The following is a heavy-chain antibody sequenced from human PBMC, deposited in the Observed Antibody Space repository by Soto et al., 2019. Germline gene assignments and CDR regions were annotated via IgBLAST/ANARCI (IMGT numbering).Heavy chain of an antibody. V-gene: IGHV1-46*03. D-gene: IGHD4-17*01. CDR1: GYTFTSYY. CDR3: ALTVTTQIYYYYYMDV. Sequence: ASVKVSCKASGYTFTSYYMHWVRQAPGQGLEWMGIINPSGGSTSYAQKFQGRVTMTRDTSTSTVYMELSSLRSEDTAVYYCALTVTTQIYYYYYMDVWGKGTTVTVSS. CDR2: INPSGGST. J-gene: IGHJ6*03.